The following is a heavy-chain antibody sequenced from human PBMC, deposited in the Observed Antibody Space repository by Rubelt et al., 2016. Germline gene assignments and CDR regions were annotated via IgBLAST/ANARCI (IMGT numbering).Heavy chain of an antibody. Sequence: TEYVASVKGRFTISGDDSKNSLYLQMNSLKTEDTAVYYCASGYGFGSYYYGMDVWGQGTTVTVSS. CDR2: T. D-gene: IGHD3-10*01. J-gene: IGHJ6*02. CDR3: ASGYGFGSYYYGMDV. V-gene: IGHV3-72*01.